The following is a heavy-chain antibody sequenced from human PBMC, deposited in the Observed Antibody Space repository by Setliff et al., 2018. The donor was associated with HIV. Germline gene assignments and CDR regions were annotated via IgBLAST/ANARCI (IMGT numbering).Heavy chain of an antibody. J-gene: IGHJ6*03. CDR1: GGSISSYY. D-gene: IGHD3-10*02. CDR2: IYYSGST. CDR3: ARGHMLITYYYYYYMDV. Sequence: ETLSLTCTVSGGSISSYYWSWIRQPPGEGLEWIGYIYYSGSTNYNPSLKSRVTISVDTSKNQFSLKLSSVTAADTAVYYCARGHMLITYYYYYYMDVWGKGTTVTVSS. V-gene: IGHV4-59*01.